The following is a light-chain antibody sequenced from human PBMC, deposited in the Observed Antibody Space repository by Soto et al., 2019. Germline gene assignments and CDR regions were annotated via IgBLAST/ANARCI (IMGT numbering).Light chain of an antibody. CDR1: SNDIGAYNY. CDR2: DVT. J-gene: IGLJ2*01. Sequence: QYALTQPRSVSGSPGQSVTITCTGTSNDIGAYNYVSWYQQHPGKGPKLIVYDVTKRPSGVPDRFSASKSGNTASLTISGLHADDEADYYCSSYAGSHTVVFGGGTKLTVL. V-gene: IGLV2-11*01. CDR3: SSYAGSHTVV.